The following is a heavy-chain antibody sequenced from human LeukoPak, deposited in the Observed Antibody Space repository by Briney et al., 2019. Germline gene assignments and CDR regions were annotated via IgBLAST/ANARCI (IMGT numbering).Heavy chain of an antibody. CDR3: ARGGKGYYDFWSGYYPSYFDY. V-gene: IGHV4-34*01. D-gene: IGHD3-3*01. Sequence: PSETLSLTCAVYGGSFSGYYWSWIRQPPGQGLEWSGEINHSGSTNYNPSLKSRVTISVDTTKNQFSLKLSSVTAADTAVYYCARGGKGYYDFWSGYYPSYFDYWGQGTLVTVSS. J-gene: IGHJ4*02. CDR1: GGSFSGYY. CDR2: INHSGST.